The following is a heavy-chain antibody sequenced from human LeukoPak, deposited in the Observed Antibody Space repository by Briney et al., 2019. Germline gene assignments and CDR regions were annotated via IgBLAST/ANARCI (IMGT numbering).Heavy chain of an antibody. CDR3: AREVPFVVVPAARHPGLNGYYYMDV. D-gene: IGHD2-2*01. J-gene: IGHJ6*03. Sequence: PSETLSLTCTVSGFSISSDYHWGWIRQPPGKGLEWIGTIYSGSTNYNPSLKSRVTISVDTSKNQFSLKLSSVTAADTAVYYCAREVPFVVVPAARHPGLNGYYYMDVWGKGTTVTVSS. V-gene: IGHV4-38-2*02. CDR1: GFSISSDYH. CDR2: IYSGST.